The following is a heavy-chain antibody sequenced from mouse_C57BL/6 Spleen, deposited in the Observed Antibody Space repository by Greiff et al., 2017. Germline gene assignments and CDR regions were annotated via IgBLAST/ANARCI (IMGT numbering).Heavy chain of an antibody. CDR2: IRNKANGYTT. CDR3: ARTYDYDEGGYAMDY. J-gene: IGHJ4*01. CDR1: GFTFTDYY. V-gene: IGHV7-3*01. D-gene: IGHD2-4*01. Sequence: EVKVVESGGGLVQPGGSLSLSCAASGFTFTDYYMSWVRQPPGKALEWLGFIRNKANGYTTEYSASVKGRFTISRDNSQSILYLQMNALRAEDSATYYCARTYDYDEGGYAMDYWGQGTSVTVSS.